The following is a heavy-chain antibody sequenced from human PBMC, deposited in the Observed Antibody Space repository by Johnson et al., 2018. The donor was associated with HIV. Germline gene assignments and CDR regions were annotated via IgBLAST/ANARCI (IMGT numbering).Heavy chain of an antibody. D-gene: IGHD1-1*01. CDR1: GFTFGDYG. Sequence: EVQLVESGGRVVRPGGSLRLSCVVSGFTFGDYGMSWVRQAPGKGLQWVSGINWNGGSSGYADSVKGRFSISRDNGKNSLYLQMNSLRAEDTAVYYCARDVTAGNDAFDIWGQGTMVTVSS. J-gene: IGHJ3*02. CDR3: ARDVTAGNDAFDI. V-gene: IGHV3-20*04. CDR2: INWNGGSS.